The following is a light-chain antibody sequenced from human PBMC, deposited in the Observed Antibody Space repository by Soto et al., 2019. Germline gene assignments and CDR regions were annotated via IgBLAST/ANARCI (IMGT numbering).Light chain of an antibody. V-gene: IGKV1-6*01. CDR1: QAIRND. CDR2: ATS. CDR3: LQDYNYPRT. J-gene: IGKJ1*01. Sequence: EDSVTITCLRSQAIRNDLGWYQQRPGKAPKLLIYATSTLQTGVPSRFSGSGSGTDFTLTISGLQPEDFATYYCLQDYNYPRTFGQGTKVDIK.